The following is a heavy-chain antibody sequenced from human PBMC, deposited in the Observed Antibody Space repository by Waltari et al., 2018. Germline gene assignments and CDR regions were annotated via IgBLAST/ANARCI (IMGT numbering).Heavy chain of an antibody. J-gene: IGHJ2*01. CDR3: ARVATLHYDILTGSSPRTVWYFDL. Sequence: QVQLVQSGAEVKKPGSSVKVSCKASGGTFSSYAISWVRQAPGQGLEWMGGIIPILGIANYAQKFQGRVTITADKSTSTAYMELSSLRSEDTAVYYCARVATLHYDILTGSSPRTVWYFDLWGRGTLVTVSS. CDR2: IIPILGIA. D-gene: IGHD3-9*01. V-gene: IGHV1-69*10. CDR1: GGTFSSYA.